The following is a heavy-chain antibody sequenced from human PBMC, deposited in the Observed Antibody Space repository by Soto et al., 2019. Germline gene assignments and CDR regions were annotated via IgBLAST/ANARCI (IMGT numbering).Heavy chain of an antibody. J-gene: IGHJ6*02. CDR1: GFTVSNNY. CDR3: ARAEWGSSYTQYYYALDV. CDR2: IYSGGST. D-gene: IGHD6-13*01. Sequence: GALRLSCAASGFTVSNNYISWVRQPPGKGLEWVSLIYSGGSTYYADSVKGRFTLSRDNSKNTVYLQMNSLRAEDTAVYYCARAEWGSSYTQYYYALDVWGQGTTVTVSS. V-gene: IGHV3-53*03.